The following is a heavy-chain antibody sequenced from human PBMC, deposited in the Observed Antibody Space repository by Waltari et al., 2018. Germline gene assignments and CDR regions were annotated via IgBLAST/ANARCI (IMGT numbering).Heavy chain of an antibody. V-gene: IGHV3-74*01. CDR1: GFTVSTYY. Sequence: EVQLVESGGGLVQPGASLSLSCPASGFTVSTYYTHWVRQGPGKGLVWISRINNGGGSSTTYADSVKGRFTISKDNAKNTVYLQMNSLRAEDTAVYHCARGGQLALDYWGQGTLVTVSS. CDR2: INNGGGSST. D-gene: IGHD6-6*01. J-gene: IGHJ4*02. CDR3: ARGGQLALDY.